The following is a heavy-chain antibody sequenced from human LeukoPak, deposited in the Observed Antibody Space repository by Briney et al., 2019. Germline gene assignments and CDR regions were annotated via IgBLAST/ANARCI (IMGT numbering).Heavy chain of an antibody. V-gene: IGHV4-4*07. CDR1: GGSISSYY. J-gene: IGHJ3*02. CDR3: ARDYPHSEVVDAFDI. CDR2: IYTSGST. Sequence: SETLSLTCTVSGGSISSYYWSWIRQPAGKGLEWIGRIYTSGSTNYNPSLKSRVTMSVDTSKNQFSLKLSSVTAADTAVYYCARDYPHSEVVDAFDIWGQGTMVTVSS.